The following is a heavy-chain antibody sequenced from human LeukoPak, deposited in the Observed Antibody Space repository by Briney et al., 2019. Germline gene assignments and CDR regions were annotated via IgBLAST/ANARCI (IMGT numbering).Heavy chain of an antibody. V-gene: IGHV4-4*07. CDR3: ASGEVGATTSRYYYGMDV. D-gene: IGHD1-26*01. CDR1: GGSPSTYF. J-gene: IGHJ6*02. Sequence: SETLSLTCTVSGGSPSTYFWTWIRQPAGKGLEWIGRIYASGGTTHTPSLKSRVTMSVDTSKSQFSLKLSSVTAADTAVYYCASGEVGATTSRYYYGMDVWGQGTTVTVSS. CDR2: IYASGGT.